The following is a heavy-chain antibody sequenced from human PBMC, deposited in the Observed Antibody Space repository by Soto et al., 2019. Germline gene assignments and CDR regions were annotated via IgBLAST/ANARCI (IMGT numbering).Heavy chain of an antibody. CDR2: IYSGGTT. J-gene: IGHJ4*02. D-gene: IGHD3-3*01. CDR3: ARAGFLEWGKYYFDY. V-gene: IGHV3-53*04. Sequence: GGSLRLSCAASGFTVSNIHMSWVRQAPGKGLEWVSVIYSGGTTYYADSVKGRFTISRHNSKNTLNLQMNSLRAEDTAVYYCARAGFLEWGKYYFDYWGQGTLVTVSS. CDR1: GFTVSNIH.